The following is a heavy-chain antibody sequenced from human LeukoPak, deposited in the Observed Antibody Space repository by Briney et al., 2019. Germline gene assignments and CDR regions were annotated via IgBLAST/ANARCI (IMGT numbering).Heavy chain of an antibody. CDR1: GFTFSTYS. CDR3: AKSESFEGMVIDY. V-gene: IGHV3-30*18. D-gene: IGHD5-18*01. Sequence: PGGSLRLSCAASGFTFSTYSMKWVRQAPGKGLEWVAVISYDGSNKYYADSVKGRFTISRDNSKNTLYLQMNSLRAEDTAVYYCAKSESFEGMVIDYWGQGTLVTVSS. J-gene: IGHJ4*02. CDR2: ISYDGSNK.